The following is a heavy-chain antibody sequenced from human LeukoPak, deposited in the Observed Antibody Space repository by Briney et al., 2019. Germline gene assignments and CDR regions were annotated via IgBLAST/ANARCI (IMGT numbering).Heavy chain of an antibody. D-gene: IGHD2-2*01. CDR3: AKPPEPYQLLPFDY. CDR2: ISGSGGST. Sequence: GGSLRLSCAASGFTVSSNYMSWVRQAPGKGLEWVSAISGSGGSTYYADSVKGRFTISRDNSKNTLYLQMNSLRAEDTAVYYCAKPPEPYQLLPFDYWGQGALVTVSS. CDR1: GFTVSSNY. J-gene: IGHJ4*02. V-gene: IGHV3-23*01.